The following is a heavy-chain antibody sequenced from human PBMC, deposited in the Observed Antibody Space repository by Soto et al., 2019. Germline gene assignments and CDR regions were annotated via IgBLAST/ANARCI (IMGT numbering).Heavy chain of an antibody. J-gene: IGHJ4*02. CDR1: GGSIGSSSYY. V-gene: IGHV4-39*01. Sequence: SETLSLTCTVSGGSIGSSSYYWGWIRQPPGKGLEWIGSIYYSGSTYYNPSLKSRVTISVDTSKNQFSLKLSSVTAADTAVYYCARIGYDFWSGKLGSDYWGQGTLVTVSS. CDR2: IYYSGST. CDR3: ARIGYDFWSGKLGSDY. D-gene: IGHD3-3*01.